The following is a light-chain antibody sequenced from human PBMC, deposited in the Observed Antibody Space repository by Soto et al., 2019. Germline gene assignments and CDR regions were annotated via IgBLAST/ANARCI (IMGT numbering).Light chain of an antibody. CDR1: QSVFYSPTNKNY. Sequence: DIVMTQSPDSLTVSLGERATINCKSSQSVFYSPTNKNYLAWYQHKPGQPPKLLIYWASTRDSGVPDRFSGSASGTDFTLTITSLQAEDVAVYYCLQYYATPQTFGQGTKVEVK. J-gene: IGKJ1*01. CDR2: WAS. V-gene: IGKV4-1*01. CDR3: LQYYATPQT.